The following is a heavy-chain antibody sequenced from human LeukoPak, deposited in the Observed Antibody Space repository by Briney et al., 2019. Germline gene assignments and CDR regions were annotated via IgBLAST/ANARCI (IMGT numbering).Heavy chain of an antibody. CDR1: GFTVSSSN. D-gene: IGHD4-17*01. J-gene: IGHJ4*02. CDR3: ARADYGDYGVDY. V-gene: IGHV3-21*01. CDR2: ITSDAYI. Sequence: GGSLRLSCAASGFTVSSSNLNWFRQAPGKGLEWVSSITSDAYIYYADSLKGRFSISRDNAKNSVYLQMISLRAEDTAVYYCARADYGDYGVDYWGQGTLVTVSS.